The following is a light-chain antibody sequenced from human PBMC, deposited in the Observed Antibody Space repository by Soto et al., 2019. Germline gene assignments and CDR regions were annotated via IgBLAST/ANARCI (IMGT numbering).Light chain of an antibody. Sequence: EIVLTQSPATLSLSPGERATLSCRASQSINNYLAWYQQKPGQAPGLLIYDASNRATGIPARFSGSGSGTEFTLTINSLQSEDFAVYYCQHYHSWPLTFGGGTKVDIK. CDR2: DAS. J-gene: IGKJ4*01. CDR1: QSINNY. CDR3: QHYHSWPLT. V-gene: IGKV3-11*01.